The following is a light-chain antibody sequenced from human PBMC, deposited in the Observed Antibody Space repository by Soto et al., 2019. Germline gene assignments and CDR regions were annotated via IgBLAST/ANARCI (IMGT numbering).Light chain of an antibody. CDR3: QTWGTGIQV. CDR2: LNSDGSH. J-gene: IGLJ2*01. V-gene: IGLV4-69*01. CDR1: SGHSSYA. Sequence: QPVLTQSPSASASLGASVKLTCTLSSGHSSYAIAWHQQQPEKDPRYLMKLNSDGSHSKGDGIPDRFSGSSSGAERYLTISSLQSEDDADYYCQTWGTGIQVFGGGTQLTVL.